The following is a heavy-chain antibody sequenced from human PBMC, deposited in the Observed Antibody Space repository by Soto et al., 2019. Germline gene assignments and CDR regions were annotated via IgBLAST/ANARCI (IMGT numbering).Heavy chain of an antibody. CDR2: ISYDGSNK. Sequence: PVGSLRLSCAASGFTFSSYGMHWVRQAPGKGLEWVAVISYDGSNKYYADSVKGRFTISRDNARNSLDLQMNNLRAEDTAVYHCARGHCSRTSCYTGGYYYYPMDVWGQGTTVTVSS. J-gene: IGHJ6*02. CDR1: GFTFSSYG. CDR3: ARGHCSRTSCYTGGYYYYPMDV. V-gene: IGHV3-30*03. D-gene: IGHD2-2*01.